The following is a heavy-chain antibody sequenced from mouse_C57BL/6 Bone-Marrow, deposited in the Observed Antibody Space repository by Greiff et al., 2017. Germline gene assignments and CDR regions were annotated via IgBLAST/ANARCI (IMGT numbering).Heavy chain of an antibody. CDR2: IYPGDGDT. J-gene: IGHJ2*01. Sequence: VQLQQSGPELVKPGASVKISCKASGYAFSSSWMNWVKQRPGTGLEWIGRIYPGDGDTNYNGKFKGKATLTADKSSSTAYMQLSSLTSEDSAVYFCARGRDLDFDYWGQGTTLTVSS. CDR3: ARGRDLDFDY. V-gene: IGHV1-82*01. CDR1: GYAFSSSW.